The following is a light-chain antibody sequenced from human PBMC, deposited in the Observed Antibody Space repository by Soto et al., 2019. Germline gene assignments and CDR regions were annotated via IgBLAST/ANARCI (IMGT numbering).Light chain of an antibody. CDR1: QDISIY. CDR3: QQYDSLTWT. CDR2: DTS. Sequence: DIQMTQSPSSLFASVGDRVTITCLASQDISIYLNWYQQKLGKAPKLLIYDTSTLGAGVPARFSGSGSGTVFTLTINSLQPEDLATYYCQQYDSLTWTFGQGTRVEVK. V-gene: IGKV1-33*01. J-gene: IGKJ1*01.